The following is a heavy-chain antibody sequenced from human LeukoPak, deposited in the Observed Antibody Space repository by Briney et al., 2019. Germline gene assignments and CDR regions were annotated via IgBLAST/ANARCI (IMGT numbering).Heavy chain of an antibody. CDR2: IIPIFGTA. CDR1: GGTFSSYA. J-gene: IGHJ6*03. CDR3: ATTGLTLAHYYYYYMDV. Sequence: ASVKVSCKASGGTFSSYAISWVRQAPGQGLEWMGGIIPIFGTANYAQKFQGRVTITADKSTSTAYMELSSLRSEDTAVYYCATTGLTLAHYYYYYMDVWGKGTTVTVSS. D-gene: IGHD3-10*01. V-gene: IGHV1-69*06.